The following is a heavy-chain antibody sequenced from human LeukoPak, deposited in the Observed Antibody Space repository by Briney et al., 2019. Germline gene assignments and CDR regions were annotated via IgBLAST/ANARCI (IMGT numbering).Heavy chain of an antibody. CDR3: AKGDQVLSSNYFDY. CDR1: GFTFSSYA. CDR2: ISGSGGST. J-gene: IGHJ4*02. D-gene: IGHD2-2*01. V-gene: IGHV3-23*01. Sequence: AGGSLRLSCAASGFTFSSYAMSWVRQAPGKGLEWVSAISGSGGSTYYADSVKGRFTISRDNSKSTLYLQMNSLRAEDTAVYYCAKGDQVLSSNYFDYWGQGTLVTVSS.